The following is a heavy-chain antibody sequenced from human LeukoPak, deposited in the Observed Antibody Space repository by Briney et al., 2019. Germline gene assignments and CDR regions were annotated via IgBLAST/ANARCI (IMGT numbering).Heavy chain of an antibody. D-gene: IGHD4-17*01. CDR3: AKDPHPYGDSVGGYHFDY. V-gene: IGHV3-23*01. CDR1: GFTFTDYA. J-gene: IGHJ4*02. Sequence: GGSLRLSCAASGFTFTDYAVNWVRQAPGKGLEWVSGISYGGDNTYYADYVKGRFTISRDNPRNTLNLALNSLRAEDTAVYYCAKDPHPYGDSVGGYHFDYWGQGTLVTVSS. CDR2: ISYGGDNT.